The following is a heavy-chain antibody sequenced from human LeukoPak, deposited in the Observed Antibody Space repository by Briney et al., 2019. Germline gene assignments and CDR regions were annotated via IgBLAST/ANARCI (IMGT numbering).Heavy chain of an antibody. J-gene: IGHJ4*02. V-gene: IGHV4-61*01. CDR2: IYYSGST. Sequence: PSETLSLTCTVSGGSISSSSYYWSWIRQPPGKGLEWIGYIYYSGSTNYNPSLKSRVTISVDTSKNQFSLKLSSVTAADTAVYYWARVADYDSSGHIDYWGQGTLVTVSS. CDR1: GGSISSSSYY. CDR3: ARVADYDSSGHIDY. D-gene: IGHD3-22*01.